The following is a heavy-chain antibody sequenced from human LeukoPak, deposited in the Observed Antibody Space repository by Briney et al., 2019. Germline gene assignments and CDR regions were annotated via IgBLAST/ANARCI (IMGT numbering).Heavy chain of an antibody. J-gene: IGHJ4*02. Sequence: ASVKVSCKVSGYTLTELSMHWVRQAPGKGLEWMGGFDPEDGETIYAQKFQGRVTMTEDTSTDTAYMELSSLRSEDTAVYYCAASIVGAKWGQNMWDYWGQGTLVTVSS. D-gene: IGHD1-26*01. CDR1: GYTLTELS. V-gene: IGHV1-24*01. CDR3: AASIVGAKWGQNMWDY. CDR2: FDPEDGET.